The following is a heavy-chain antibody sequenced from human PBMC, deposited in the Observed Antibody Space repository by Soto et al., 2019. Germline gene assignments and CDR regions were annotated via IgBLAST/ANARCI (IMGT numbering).Heavy chain of an antibody. J-gene: IGHJ4*02. D-gene: IGHD2-15*01. CDR1: GGSISSGGYY. Sequence: QVQLQESGPGLVKPSQTLSLTCTVSGGSISSGGYYWSWIRQHPGKGLEWIGYIYYSGSTYYNPSLKSRVTITVDTSKNQFSLKLSSVTAADTAVYYCARGSVVAATLFDYWGQGTLVTVSS. CDR3: ARGSVVAATLFDY. CDR2: IYYSGST. V-gene: IGHV4-31*03.